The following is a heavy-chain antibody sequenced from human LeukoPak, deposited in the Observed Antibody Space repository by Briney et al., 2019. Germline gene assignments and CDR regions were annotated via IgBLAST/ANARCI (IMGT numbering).Heavy chain of an antibody. CDR3: ASYTTVADYFDY. J-gene: IGHJ4*02. CDR1: GFTFSSYS. CDR2: ISSSSSYI. D-gene: IGHD4-23*01. V-gene: IGHV3-21*04. Sequence: PGGSLRLSCAASGFTFSSYSMNWVRQAPGKGLEWVSSISSSSSYIYYADSVKGRFTISRDNAKNSLYLQMNSLRAEDTAVYYCASYTTVADYFDYWGQGTLVTVSS.